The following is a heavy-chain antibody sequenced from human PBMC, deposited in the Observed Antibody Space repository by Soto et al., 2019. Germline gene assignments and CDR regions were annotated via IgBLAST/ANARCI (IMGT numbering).Heavy chain of an antibody. V-gene: IGHV7-4-1*01. Sequence: ASVKVSCRASGYTFTSCGISWVRQAPGQGLEWMGWINTNTGNPTYAQCFTGRFVFSLDTSVSTAYLQICSLKAEDTAVYYCARESVTTRYYYYMDVWGKGTTVTVSS. CDR2: INTNTGNP. J-gene: IGHJ6*03. CDR1: GYTFTSCG. D-gene: IGHD4-4*01. CDR3: ARESVTTRYYYYMDV.